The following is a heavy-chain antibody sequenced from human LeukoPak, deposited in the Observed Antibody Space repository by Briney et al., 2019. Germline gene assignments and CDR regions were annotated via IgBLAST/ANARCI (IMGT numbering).Heavy chain of an antibody. CDR3: ARDSGYDSSYYYYGMDV. D-gene: IGHD5-12*01. Sequence: GSSVKVFCKASGGTFSSYAISWVRQAPGQGLEWMGGIIPIFGTANYAQKFQGRVTITADESTSTAYMELSSLRSEDTAVYYCARDSGYDSSYYYYGMDVWGKGTTVTVSS. J-gene: IGHJ6*04. CDR1: GGTFSSYA. CDR2: IIPIFGTA. V-gene: IGHV1-69*01.